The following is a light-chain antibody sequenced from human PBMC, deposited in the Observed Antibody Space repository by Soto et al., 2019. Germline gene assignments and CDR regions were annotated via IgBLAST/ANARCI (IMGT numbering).Light chain of an antibody. CDR2: GAS. J-gene: IGKJ4*01. CDR3: QQYNNWPPLT. V-gene: IGKV3-15*01. CDR1: QSVSTN. Sequence: EIVMTQSPATLSVSPGERATLSCRASQSVSTNLAWYQQKPGQAPRLLIYGASTRATGIPDRFSGSGYGTEFTLTISSLQSEDFAVYYCQQYNNWPPLTFGGGTKVEIK.